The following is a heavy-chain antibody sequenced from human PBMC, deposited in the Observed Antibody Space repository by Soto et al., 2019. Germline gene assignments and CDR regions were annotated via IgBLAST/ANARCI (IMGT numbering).Heavy chain of an antibody. J-gene: IGHJ6*02. CDR3: ARGHCSSTSCYTRVYYYGMDV. V-gene: IGHV5-10-1*01. CDR1: GYSFTSYW. D-gene: IGHD2-2*02. Sequence: GESLKISCKGSGYSFTSYWISWVRQMPGKGLGWMGRIDPSDSYTNYSPSFQGHVTISADKSISTAYLQWSSLKASDTAMYYCARGHCSSTSCYTRVYYYGMDVWGQGTTVTVSS. CDR2: IDPSDSYT.